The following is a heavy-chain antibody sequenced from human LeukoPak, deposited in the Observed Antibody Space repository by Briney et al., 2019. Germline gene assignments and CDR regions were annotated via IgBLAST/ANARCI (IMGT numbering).Heavy chain of an antibody. D-gene: IGHD3/OR15-3a*01. CDR3: AKAPPKEYDFWSGYYNYMDV. CDR2: IYYSGST. V-gene: IGHV4-59*12. Sequence: PSETLSLTCTVSGGSINNSYWTWIRQPPGKGLEWIGHIYYSGSTNYSPSLKSRVTISVDTSKNQFSLKLSSVTAADTAVYYCAKAPPKEYDFWSGYYNYMDVWGKGTTVTVSS. J-gene: IGHJ6*03. CDR1: GGSINNSY.